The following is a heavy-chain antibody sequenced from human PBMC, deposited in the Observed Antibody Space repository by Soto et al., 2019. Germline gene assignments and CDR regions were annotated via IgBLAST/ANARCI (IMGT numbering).Heavy chain of an antibody. J-gene: IGHJ6*02. CDR1: GFTFGDYP. Sequence: GGSLRLSCTASGFTFGDYPMSWFRQAPGKGLEWVSAISGSGGSTYYADSVKGRFTISRDNSKNTLYLQMNSLRAEDTAVYYCAKPLSYGERDYGMDVWGQGTTVTVSS. D-gene: IGHD4-17*01. V-gene: IGHV3-23*01. CDR3: AKPLSYGERDYGMDV. CDR2: ISGSGGST.